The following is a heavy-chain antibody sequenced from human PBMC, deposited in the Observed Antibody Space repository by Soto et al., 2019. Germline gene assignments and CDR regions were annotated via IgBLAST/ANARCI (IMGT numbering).Heavy chain of an antibody. CDR3: AKDLKVTTGALGY. J-gene: IGHJ4*02. CDR2: ISYDGSNK. CDR1: GFTFSSYG. V-gene: IGHV3-30*18. Sequence: ESGGGVVQPGRSLRLSCAASGFTFSSYGMHWVRQAPGKGLEWVAVISYDGSNKYYADSVKGRFTISRDNSKNTLYLQMNSLRAEDTAVYYCAKDLKVTTGALGYWGQGTLVTVSS. D-gene: IGHD4-17*01.